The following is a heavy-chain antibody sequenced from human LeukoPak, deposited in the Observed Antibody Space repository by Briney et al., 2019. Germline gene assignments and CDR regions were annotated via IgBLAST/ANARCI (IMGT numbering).Heavy chain of an antibody. J-gene: IGHJ4*02. Sequence: GGSLRLSCAASGFTFSSYAMSWVRQAPGKGLEWVSAISGSGGSTYYADSVKGRFTISRDNSKNMLYLQMNSLRAEDTAVYYCAKRAYYYDSSGYPFDYWGQGTLVTVSS. CDR2: ISGSGGST. CDR3: AKRAYYYDSSGYPFDY. CDR1: GFTFSSYA. V-gene: IGHV3-23*01. D-gene: IGHD3-22*01.